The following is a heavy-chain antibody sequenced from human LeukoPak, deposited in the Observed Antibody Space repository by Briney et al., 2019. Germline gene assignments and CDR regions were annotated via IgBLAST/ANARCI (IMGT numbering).Heavy chain of an antibody. V-gene: IGHV3-21*04. CDR2: ISSSSSYI. CDR3: AKGVVVAPDVTPFDY. Sequence: PGGSLRLSCAASGFTFSRHSINWVRQAPGKGLEWVSSISSSSSYIYYADSVKGRFTISRDNSKNTLYLQMNSLRAEDTAVYYCAKGVVVAPDVTPFDYWGQGTLVTVSS. D-gene: IGHD2-2*01. J-gene: IGHJ4*02. CDR1: GFTFSRHS.